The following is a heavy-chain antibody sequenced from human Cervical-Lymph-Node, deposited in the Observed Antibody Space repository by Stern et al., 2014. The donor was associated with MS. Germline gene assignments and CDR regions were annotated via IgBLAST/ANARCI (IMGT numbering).Heavy chain of an antibody. V-gene: IGHV1-69*01. CDR3: TKGRGSSWFFDL. Sequence: DQLGESGGEVKKPGSSVKVSCMASGGSFNNHAVSGVRQAPGQGLEGVVGLIPIFGQQDYAQKFQGRVAITADESTSTVYIEFSSLGSEDTAMYYCTKGRGSSWFFDLWGRGTLVIVSS. D-gene: IGHD1-26*01. J-gene: IGHJ2*01. CDR1: GGSFNNHA. CDR2: LIPIFGQ.